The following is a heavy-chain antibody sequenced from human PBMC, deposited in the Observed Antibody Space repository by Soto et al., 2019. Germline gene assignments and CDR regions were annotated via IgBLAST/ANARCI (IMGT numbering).Heavy chain of an antibody. CDR1: GFTFSSYG. CDR3: AKGGGSYNFDY. CDR2: ISYDGSNK. Sequence: VQLVESGGGLVQPGGSLRLSCAASGFTFSSYGMHWVRQAPGKGLEWVAVISYDGSNKYYADSVKGRFTISRDNSKNTLYLQMNSLRAEDTAVYYCAKGGGSYNFDYWGQGTLVTVSS. V-gene: IGHV3-30*18. J-gene: IGHJ4*02. D-gene: IGHD1-26*01.